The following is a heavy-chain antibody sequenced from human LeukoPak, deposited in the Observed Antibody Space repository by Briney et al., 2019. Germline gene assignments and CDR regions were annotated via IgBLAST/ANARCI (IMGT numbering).Heavy chain of an antibody. CDR3: ARDPWTNSDYDGFDY. CDR2: ITWNSGSI. J-gene: IGHJ4*02. CDR1: GFTFDNYA. Sequence: HPGRSLRLSCAASGFTFDNYAMHWVRQAPGKGLEWVSGITWNSGSIDYADFVKGRFTISRDNAKNSLFLQMNSLRAEDTAVYYCARDPWTNSDYDGFDYWGQGTLVTVSS. D-gene: IGHD5-12*01. V-gene: IGHV3-9*01.